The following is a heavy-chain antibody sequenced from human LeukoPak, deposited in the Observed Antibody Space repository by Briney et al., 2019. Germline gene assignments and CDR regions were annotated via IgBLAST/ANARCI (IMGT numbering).Heavy chain of an antibody. CDR1: GFTFSSYS. J-gene: IGHJ4*02. Sequence: PGGSLRLSCAASGFTFSSYSMNWVRQAPGKGLEWVSYFSSSSSTIYYADSVKGRFTISRDNAKNSLYLQMNSLRAEDTAVYYCAASYCSSTSCFAGSFDYWGQGTLVTVSS. D-gene: IGHD2-2*01. CDR2: FSSSSSTI. CDR3: AASYCSSTSCFAGSFDY. V-gene: IGHV3-48*01.